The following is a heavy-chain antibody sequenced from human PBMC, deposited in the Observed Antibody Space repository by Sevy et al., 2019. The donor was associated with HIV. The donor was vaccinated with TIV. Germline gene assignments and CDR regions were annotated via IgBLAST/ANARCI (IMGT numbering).Heavy chain of an antibody. CDR1: GSSFESFA. CDR2: ISKSSSYI. J-gene: IGHJ6*02. D-gene: IGHD3-10*01. CDR3: TRGSGIDYYEKGMDL. V-gene: IGHV3-21*04. Sequence: GGFLRLSCAASGSSFESFAMNWVRQAPGKGLEWVAYISKSSSYIYYADSVKGRFTISIDNAKNSLFLQMNSLGAEDTAIYYCTRGSGIDYYEKGMDLWGQGTTVTVSS.